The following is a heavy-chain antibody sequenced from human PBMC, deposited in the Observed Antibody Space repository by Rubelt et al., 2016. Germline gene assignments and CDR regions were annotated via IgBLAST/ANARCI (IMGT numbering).Heavy chain of an antibody. J-gene: IGHJ5*02. V-gene: IGHV4-38-2*02. CDR2: ISHSGTT. Sequence: QVQLQESGPGLVKPSETLSLTCTASGFSISSGYLWGWIRQPPGKGLEWIGSISHSGTTYYNPSLKSRVALSLDTSKNPFSLKRTSVTAADTAVYNCAREIMRGLQPLDWFDTWGQGTLVTVSS. CDR1: GFSISSGYL. CDR3: AREIMRGLQPLDWFDT. D-gene: IGHD3-16*01.